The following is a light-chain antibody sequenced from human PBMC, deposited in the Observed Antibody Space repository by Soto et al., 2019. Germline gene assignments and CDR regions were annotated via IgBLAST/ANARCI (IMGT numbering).Light chain of an antibody. CDR3: CSYTSSTTYV. CDR1: SSDVGGYKY. CDR2: EVS. J-gene: IGLJ1*01. V-gene: IGLV2-14*01. Sequence: QSALTQPACVSGSPGQSITISCSGTSSDVGGYKYVSWYQQHPGKAPKLMIYEVSNRPSGVSDRFSGSKSGNTASLTISGLQAEDEADYYCCSYTSSTTYVFGTGTKLTVL.